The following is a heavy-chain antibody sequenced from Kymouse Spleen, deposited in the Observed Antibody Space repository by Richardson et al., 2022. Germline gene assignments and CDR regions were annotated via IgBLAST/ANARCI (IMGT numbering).Heavy chain of an antibody. CDR2: ISYDGSNK. Sequence: QVQLVESGGGVVQPGRSLRLSCAASGFTFSSYGMHWVRQAPGKGLEWVAVISYDGSNKYYADSVKGRFTISRDNSKNTLYLQMNSLRAEDTAVYYCAKADITGTTDYYYYGMDVWGQGTTVTVSS. CDR1: GFTFSSYG. V-gene: IGHV3-30*18. D-gene: IGHD1-7*01. CDR3: AKADITGTTDYYYYGMDV. J-gene: IGHJ6*02.